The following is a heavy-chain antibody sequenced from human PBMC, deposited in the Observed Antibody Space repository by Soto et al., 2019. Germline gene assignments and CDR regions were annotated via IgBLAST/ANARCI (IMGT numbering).Heavy chain of an antibody. V-gene: IGHV4-59*01. CDR2: IYYTGST. J-gene: IGHJ4*02. CDR1: GSSISPYY. CDR3: ARAPVTTKKYYFDY. D-gene: IGHD4-17*01. Sequence: KPSETLSLTCSVSGSSISPYYWSWLRQSPGKGLEWIGYIYYTGSTKYNPSLKSRVTISVDTSESQFSLKLSSVTAADTAVYYCARAPVTTKKYYFDYWGQGALVTVSS.